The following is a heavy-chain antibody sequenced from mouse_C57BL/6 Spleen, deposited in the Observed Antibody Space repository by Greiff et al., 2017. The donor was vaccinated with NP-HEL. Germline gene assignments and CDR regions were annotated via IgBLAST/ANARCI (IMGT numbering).Heavy chain of an antibody. J-gene: IGHJ2*01. CDR3: ARGGLRPYYFDY. V-gene: IGHV1-26*01. CDR1: GYTFTDYY. CDR2: INPNNGGT. Sequence: VQLQQSGPELVKPGASVKISCKASGYTFTDYYMNWVKQSHGKSLEWIGDINPNNGGTSYNQKFKGKATLTVDKSSSTAYMELRSLTSEDSAVYYCARGGLRPYYFDYWGQGTTLTVSS. D-gene: IGHD2-4*01.